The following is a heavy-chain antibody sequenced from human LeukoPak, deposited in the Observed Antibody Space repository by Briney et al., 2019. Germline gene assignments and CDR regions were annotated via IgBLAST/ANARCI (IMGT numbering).Heavy chain of an antibody. V-gene: IGHV3-30*03. CDR1: GFTFSSYG. CDR3: ARDRNVGRYFDY. CDR2: ISYDGSNK. D-gene: IGHD3-9*01. Sequence: GRSLRLSCAASGFTFSSYGMHWVRQAPGKGLEWVAVISYDGSNKYYADSVKGRFTISRDNSKNTLYLQMNSLRAEDTAVYYCARDRNVGRYFDYWGQGTLVTVSS. J-gene: IGHJ4*02.